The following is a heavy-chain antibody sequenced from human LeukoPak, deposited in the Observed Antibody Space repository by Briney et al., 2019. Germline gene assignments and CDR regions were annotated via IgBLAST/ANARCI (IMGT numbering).Heavy chain of an antibody. CDR2: ISGSGGST. J-gene: IGHJ6*02. CDR1: GFTFSSYA. CDR3: AKDPITHVRRQYYGMDV. V-gene: IGHV3-23*01. Sequence: GGSLRLSCAASGFTFSSYAMSWVRQAPGKGLEGVSAISGSGGSTYYADSVKGRFTISRDNSKNTLHLQMNSLRGEDTAVYYCAKDPITHVRRQYYGMDVWGQGPTVTVS.